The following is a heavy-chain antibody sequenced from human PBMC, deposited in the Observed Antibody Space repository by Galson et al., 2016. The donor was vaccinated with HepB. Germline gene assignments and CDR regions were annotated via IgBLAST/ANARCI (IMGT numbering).Heavy chain of an antibody. CDR2: IKTKTDGGTT. J-gene: IGHJ4*02. CDR3: ATDSVLSLYCDWSGGH. CDR1: GFSFSQAW. V-gene: IGHV3-15*01. Sequence: SLRLSCAASGFSFSQAWMCWVRQAPGKGLEWVGRIKTKTDGGTTDFAAPVKGRFTISRDDSKTTLYLQMNSLKAEDTAVYYCATDSVLSLYCDWSGGHWGQGTLVTVSS. D-gene: IGHD3-9*01.